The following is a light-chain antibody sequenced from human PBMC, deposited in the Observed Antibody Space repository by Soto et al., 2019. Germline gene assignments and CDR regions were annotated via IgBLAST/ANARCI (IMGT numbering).Light chain of an antibody. J-gene: IGKJ1*01. CDR1: QRIDTW. CDR3: QHYNSYTWT. V-gene: IGKV1-5*03. Sequence: IQRTQTASTLSASIGHRVTITCGASQRIDTWLAWYQQKPGTAPKLLIYKATILQSGVPSSFSGSGSGTEFTLTISRLKHDDFAIYYGQHYNSYTWTFCQGTKVDI. CDR2: KAT.